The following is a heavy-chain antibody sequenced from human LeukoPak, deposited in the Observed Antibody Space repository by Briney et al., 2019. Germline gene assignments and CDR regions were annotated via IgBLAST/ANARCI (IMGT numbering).Heavy chain of an antibody. J-gene: IGHJ4*02. V-gene: IGHV4-34*01. CDR2: INHSGST. Sequence: KPSETLSLTCAVYGKSFNDYYWTWIRQSPGKGLEWIGEINHSGSTNYNPSLKSRVTISVDTSQNQFSLKLTSVTAADTAVYYCARDPLNCSGGSCYDWGQGTLVTVSS. CDR3: ARDPLNCSGGSCYD. CDR1: GKSFNDYY. D-gene: IGHD2-15*01.